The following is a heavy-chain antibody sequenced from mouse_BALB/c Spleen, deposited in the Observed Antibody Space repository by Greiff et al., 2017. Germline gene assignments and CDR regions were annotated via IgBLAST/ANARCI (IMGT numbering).Heavy chain of an antibody. CDR1: GYTFSSYW. Sequence: QVQLQQSGAELMKPGASVKISCKATGYTFSSYWIEWVKQRPGHGLEWIGEILPGSGSTNYNEKFKGKATFTADTSSNTAYMQLSSLTSEDSAVYYCARWGGNYVRYFDVWGAGTTVTVSS. CDR3: ARWGGNYVRYFDV. CDR2: ILPGSGST. D-gene: IGHD2-1*01. J-gene: IGHJ1*01. V-gene: IGHV1-9*01.